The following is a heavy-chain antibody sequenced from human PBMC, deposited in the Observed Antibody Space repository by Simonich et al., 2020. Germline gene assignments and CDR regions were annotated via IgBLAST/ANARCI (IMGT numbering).Heavy chain of an antibody. CDR3: ARWIAVAGTGAYGMDV. J-gene: IGHJ6*02. Sequence: EVQLVESGGGLVKPGGSLRLSCAASGFTFSSYSMNWVRQAPGKGREWDSSISSSSSYIYYADSVKGRFTISRDNAKNSLYLQMNSLRAEDKAVYYCARWIAVAGTGAYGMDVWGQGTTVTVSS. CDR1: GFTFSSYS. CDR2: ISSSSSYI. D-gene: IGHD6-19*01. V-gene: IGHV3-21*01.